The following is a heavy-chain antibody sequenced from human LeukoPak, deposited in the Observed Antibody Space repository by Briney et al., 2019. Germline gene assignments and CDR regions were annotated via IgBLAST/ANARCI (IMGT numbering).Heavy chain of an antibody. D-gene: IGHD6-19*01. CDR2: INHSGST. V-gene: IGHV4-34*01. CDR1: GGSFSGYY. CDR3: ARAQLATIAVAAIDY. J-gene: IGHJ4*02. Sequence: SETLSLTCAVYGGSFSGYYWSWIRQPPGKGLEWIGEINHSGSTNYNPSLKSRVTISVDTSKNRFSLKLSSVTAADTAVYYCARAQLATIAVAAIDYWGQGTLVTVSS.